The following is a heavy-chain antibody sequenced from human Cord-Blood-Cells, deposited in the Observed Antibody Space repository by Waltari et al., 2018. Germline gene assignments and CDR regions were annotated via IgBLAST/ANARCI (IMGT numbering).Heavy chain of an antibody. CDR2: IYHRGST. D-gene: IGHD5-12*01. Sequence: QVQLQESGPGLVKPSETLSLTCTVSGYSISSGYSWGWIRQSTGKGREWIGSIYHRGSTYYNPSLKSRVTISVDTSKNQFSLKLSSVTAADTAVYYCARESRVDTAMEYSGYDDYWGQGTLVTVSS. CDR1: GYSISSGYS. V-gene: IGHV4-38-2*02. J-gene: IGHJ4*02. CDR3: ARESRVDTAMEYSGYDDY.